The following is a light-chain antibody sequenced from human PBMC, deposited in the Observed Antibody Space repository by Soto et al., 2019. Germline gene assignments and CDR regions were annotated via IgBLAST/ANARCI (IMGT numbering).Light chain of an antibody. CDR3: QQYITYPYA. CDR1: QSTSTW. J-gene: IGKJ1*01. CDR2: EAS. Sequence: DIQMTQSPSTLSASVGDRVTITCRASQSTSTWLAWYQQRPGKTPKLLISEASKLESGVPSRFIGSGSGTEFTLTISSLQPDDFATYYCQQYITYPYAFGQGTKVEIK. V-gene: IGKV1-5*03.